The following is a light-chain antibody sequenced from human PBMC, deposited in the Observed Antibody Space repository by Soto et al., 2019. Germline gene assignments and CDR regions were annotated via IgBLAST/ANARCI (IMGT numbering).Light chain of an antibody. V-gene: IGKV1-8*01. CDR2: AAS. CDR3: QQYYSYPLT. J-gene: IGKJ3*01. CDR1: QGISSY. Sequence: AIRMTQSPSSFSASTGDRVTITCRASQGISSYLAWYQQKPGKAPKLLIYAASTLQSGVPSRFSGSGSGTDFTLTISCLQSEDFAHYYCQQYYSYPLTFGPGTKVDIK.